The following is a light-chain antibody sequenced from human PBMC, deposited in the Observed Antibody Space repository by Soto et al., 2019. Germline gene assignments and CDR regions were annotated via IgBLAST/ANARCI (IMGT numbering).Light chain of an antibody. CDR2: AAS. J-gene: IGKJ1*01. CDR3: QQYYTYPWT. Sequence: AIRITQSPSSLSASTGDRVTITCRASQGISSYLAWYQQKPGKAPKVLIYAASTLQGGVPSRFSGSGSGTDFTLTISCLQSEYFATYYCQQYYTYPWTFGQGTKVDIK. CDR1: QGISSY. V-gene: IGKV1-8*01.